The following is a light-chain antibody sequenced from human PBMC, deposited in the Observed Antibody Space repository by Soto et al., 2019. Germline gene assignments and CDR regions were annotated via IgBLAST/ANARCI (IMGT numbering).Light chain of an antibody. V-gene: IGKV3-15*01. CDR3: QQYNKWPPLT. J-gene: IGKJ4*01. CDR1: QSVGSL. Sequence: EIVLTQSPATLSVSPGEGATLSFRASQSVGSLLAWYQQKPGQAPRLLIYGASTRATGIPARFSGSGSGTEFTLTISSLQSEDFAVYYCQQYNKWPPLTFGGGTKVDIK. CDR2: GAS.